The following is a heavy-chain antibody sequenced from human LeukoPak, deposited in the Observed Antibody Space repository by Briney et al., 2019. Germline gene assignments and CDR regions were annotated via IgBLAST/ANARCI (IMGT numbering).Heavy chain of an antibody. CDR3: ARATLAVQYYFDY. V-gene: IGHV3-48*02. CDR1: GFTFSSYS. Sequence: GGSLRLSCAASGFTFSSYSMNWVRQAPGKGLGWLSYLSSSSSTIYYADSVKGRFTISRDNAQNSLYLQMNSLRDEDTAVYYCARATLAVQYYFDYWGQGTLVTVSS. CDR2: LSSSSSTI. J-gene: IGHJ4*02. D-gene: IGHD6-6*01.